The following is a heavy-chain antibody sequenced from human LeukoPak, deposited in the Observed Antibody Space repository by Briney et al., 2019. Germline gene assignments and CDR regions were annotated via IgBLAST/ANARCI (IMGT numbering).Heavy chain of an antibody. CDR3: ARGRGSLTY. CDR2: FYDTRSP. V-gene: IGHV4-59*01. J-gene: IGHJ4*02. CDR1: GGSISLYY. Sequence: SETLSLTCTVSGGSISLYYWSWIRQPPGKGLEWIGYFYDTRSPKYNPSLERRVTISVDMSRNQFSLNLTAVTAADTGVYYCARGRGSLTYWGQGTLATVSS. D-gene: IGHD3-10*01.